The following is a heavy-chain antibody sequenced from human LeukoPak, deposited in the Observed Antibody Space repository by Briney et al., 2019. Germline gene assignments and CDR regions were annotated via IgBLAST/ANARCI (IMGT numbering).Heavy chain of an antibody. J-gene: IGHJ6*03. V-gene: IGHV4-34*01. CDR2: INHSGST. Sequence: SETLSLTCAVYGGSFSGYYWSWIRQPPVKGLEWIGEINHSGSTNYNPSLKSRVTISVDTSKNQFSLKLSSVTAADTAVYYCARGRTTVTNNYYYYYYMDVWGKGTTVTVSS. CDR3: ARGRTTVTNNYYYYYYMDV. D-gene: IGHD4-17*01. CDR1: GGSFSGYY.